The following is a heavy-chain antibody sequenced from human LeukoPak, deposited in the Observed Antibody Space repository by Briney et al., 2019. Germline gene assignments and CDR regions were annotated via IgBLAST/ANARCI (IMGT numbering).Heavy chain of an antibody. D-gene: IGHD6-13*01. CDR3: TTRMRHAVSSSYGYSWFDP. V-gene: IGHV3-15*01. Sequence: GGSLRLSCAASGFTFSNAWMSWVRQAPGKGLEWVGRIKSKTDGGTTDYAAPVKGRFTISRDDSKNTLYLQMNSLKTEDTAVYYCTTRMRHAVSSSYGYSWFDPWGQGTLVTVSS. CDR2: IKSKTDGGTT. J-gene: IGHJ5*02. CDR1: GFTFSNAW.